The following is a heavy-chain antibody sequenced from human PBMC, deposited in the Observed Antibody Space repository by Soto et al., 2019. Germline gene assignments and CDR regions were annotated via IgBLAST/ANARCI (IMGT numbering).Heavy chain of an antibody. V-gene: IGHV3-23*01. CDR2: ISGSGGST. Sequence: EVQLLESVGGLGQPGRPLRLSCAASVFTFSSYAMSWVRQAPGKVLVWASAISGSGGSTYYADSVKGRFTISRDNSKNTLYLQMNSLRAEDTAVYYCAKAETGDPNHDAFDIWGQGTMVTVSS. CDR1: VFTFSSYA. D-gene: IGHD7-27*01. J-gene: IGHJ3*02. CDR3: AKAETGDPNHDAFDI.